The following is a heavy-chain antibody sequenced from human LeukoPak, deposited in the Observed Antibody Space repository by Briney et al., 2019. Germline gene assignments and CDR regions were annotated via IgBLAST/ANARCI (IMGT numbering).Heavy chain of an antibody. D-gene: IGHD6-13*01. V-gene: IGHV6-1*01. CDR3: ARSAGVAAAGDFDY. CDR2: TYYRSKWYN. CDR1: GDSLSSNSAA. Sequence: SQTLSLTCALSGDSLSSNSAAWNWLRQSPSRGLEWLGRTYYRSKWYNDYAVSVKSRITINPDTSKNQFSLQLNSVTPEDTAVYYCARSAGVAAAGDFDYWGQGTLVTVSS. J-gene: IGHJ4*02.